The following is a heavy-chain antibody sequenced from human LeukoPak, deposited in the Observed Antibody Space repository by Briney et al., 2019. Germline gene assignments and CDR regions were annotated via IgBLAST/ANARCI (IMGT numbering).Heavy chain of an antibody. CDR1: GFTLSDYH. V-gene: IGHV3-21*01. D-gene: IGHD3-10*01. Sequence: GGSLRLSCAASGFTLSDYHMNWVRQAPGKGLEWLSSITTISHYIYYAGAVRGRFTISRDNANNSLYLQMNSLRGEDTAVYYCARSGGPGTYHQLRYNWFDPWGQGTLVTVSS. J-gene: IGHJ5*02. CDR2: ITTISHYI. CDR3: ARSGGPGTYHQLRYNWFDP.